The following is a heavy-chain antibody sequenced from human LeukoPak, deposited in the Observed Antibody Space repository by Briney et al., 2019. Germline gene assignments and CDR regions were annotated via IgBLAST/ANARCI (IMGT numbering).Heavy chain of an antibody. CDR1: GFTFSTSW. Sequence: GGSLRLSCAASGFTFSTSWMTWVRQASGKGLEWVATINQDGTEEYYLDSVKGRFTISRDNAKNSLSLQMNSLRGEDTAVYYCTRGHYAIDIWGQGIMVTVSS. CDR3: TRGHYAIDI. V-gene: IGHV3-7*01. CDR2: INQDGTEE. D-gene: IGHD2-2*01. J-gene: IGHJ3*02.